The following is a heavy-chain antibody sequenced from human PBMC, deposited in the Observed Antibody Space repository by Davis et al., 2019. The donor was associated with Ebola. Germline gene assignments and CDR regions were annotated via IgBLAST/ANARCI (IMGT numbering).Heavy chain of an antibody. CDR2: ISYDGSNK. CDR1: GFTFSSYA. V-gene: IGHV3-30*04. J-gene: IGHJ4*02. CDR3: ARDSFLFGRMGY. D-gene: IGHD1-26*01. Sequence: PGGSLRLSCAASGFTFSSYAMHWVRQAPGKGLEWVAVISYDGSNKYYADSVKGRFTISRDNSKNTLYLQMNSLRAEDTAVYYCARDSFLFGRMGYWGQGTLVTVSS.